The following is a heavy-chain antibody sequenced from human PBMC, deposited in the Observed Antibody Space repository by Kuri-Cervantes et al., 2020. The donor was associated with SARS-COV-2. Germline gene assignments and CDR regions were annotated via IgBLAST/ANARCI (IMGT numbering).Heavy chain of an antibody. V-gene: IGHV4-39*01. J-gene: IGHJ4*02. Sequence: ESLKISCTVSGGSISSSSYYWGWIRQPPGKGLEWIGSIYYSGSTYYNPSLKSRVTISVDTSKNQFSLKLSSVTAADTAVYYCAGHGTGYDFWSGYYGEDYWGQGTLVTVSS. D-gene: IGHD3-3*01. CDR1: GGSISSSSYY. CDR2: IYYSGST. CDR3: AGHGTGYDFWSGYYGEDY.